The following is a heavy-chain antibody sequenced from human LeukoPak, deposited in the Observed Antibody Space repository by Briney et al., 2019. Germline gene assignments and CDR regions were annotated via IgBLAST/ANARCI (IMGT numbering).Heavy chain of an antibody. V-gene: IGHV3-11*04. CDR3: ASWGEYSSSWYADY. CDR2: ISSSGSTI. CDR1: GFTFSDYY. D-gene: IGHD6-13*01. J-gene: IGHJ4*02. Sequence: PGGSLRLSCAASGFTFSDYYMSWIRQAPGKGLERVSYISSSGSTIYYADSVKGRFTISRDNAKNSLYLQMNSLRAEDTAVYYCASWGEYSSSWYADYWGQGTLVTVSS.